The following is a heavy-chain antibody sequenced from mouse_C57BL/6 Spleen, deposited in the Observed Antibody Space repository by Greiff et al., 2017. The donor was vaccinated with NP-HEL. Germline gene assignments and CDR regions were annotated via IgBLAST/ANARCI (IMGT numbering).Heavy chain of an antibody. CDR3: ARDGSSYVRYFDV. CDR1: GYTFTSYW. D-gene: IGHD1-1*01. CDR2: IDPSDSYT. V-gene: IGHV1-50*01. J-gene: IGHJ1*03. Sequence: QVQLKQPGAELVKPGATVKLSCKASGYTFTSYWMQWVKQRPGQGLEWIGEIDPSDSYTNYNQKFKGKATLTVDTSSSTAYMQLSSLTSEDSAVYYCARDGSSYVRYFDVWGTGTTVTVSS.